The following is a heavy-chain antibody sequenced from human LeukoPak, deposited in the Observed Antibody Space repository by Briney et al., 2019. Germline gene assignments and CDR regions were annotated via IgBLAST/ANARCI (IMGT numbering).Heavy chain of an antibody. CDR2: IIPIFGTA. V-gene: IGHV1-69*05. Sequence: SVKVSCKASGYTFTSYDISWVRQAPGQGLEWMGRIIPIFGTANYAQKFQGRVTITTDESTSTAYMELSSLRSEDTAVYYCATASIAAAGTVFSSHYSWGQGTLVTISS. CDR1: GYTFTSYD. D-gene: IGHD6-13*01. CDR3: ATASIAAAGTVFSSHYS. J-gene: IGHJ4*02.